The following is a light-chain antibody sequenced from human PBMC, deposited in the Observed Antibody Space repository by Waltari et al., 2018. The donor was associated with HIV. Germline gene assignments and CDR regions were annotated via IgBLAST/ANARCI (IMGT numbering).Light chain of an antibody. Sequence: SYVLTQPPSVSVAPGKTARITCGGNNIGIKSVHWYQEKPGQAPALVIHDDSDRPSGIPERFSGSNSGNTATLTISRVEAGDEADYYCQVWDSSSDLNWVFGGGTKLTVL. CDR3: QVWDSSSDLNWV. J-gene: IGLJ3*02. V-gene: IGLV3-21*04. CDR1: NIGIKS. CDR2: DDS.